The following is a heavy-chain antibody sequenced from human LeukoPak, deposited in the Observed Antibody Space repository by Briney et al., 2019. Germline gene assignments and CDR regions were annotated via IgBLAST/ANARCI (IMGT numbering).Heavy chain of an antibody. D-gene: IGHD6-19*01. CDR2: INGDETST. J-gene: IGHJ4*02. V-gene: IGHV3-74*01. Sequence: GGSLRLSCAASGFTFSSHWMHWARQAPGKGLVWVSRINGDETSTAYADSVKGRFTISSDTSKNTLYLQMNSLRAEDTAVYFCAREPGSSGWYGYFDYWGQGTLVTVSS. CDR3: AREPGSSGWYGYFDY. CDR1: GFTFSSHW.